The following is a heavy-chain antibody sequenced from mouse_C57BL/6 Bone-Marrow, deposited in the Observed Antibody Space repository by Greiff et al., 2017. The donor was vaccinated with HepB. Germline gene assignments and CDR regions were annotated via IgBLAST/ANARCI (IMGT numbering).Heavy chain of an antibody. V-gene: IGHV1-52*01. CDR2: IDPSDSET. CDR1: GYTFTSYW. CDR3: ARRGPGIYFDY. D-gene: IGHD4-1*01. J-gene: IGHJ2*01. Sequence: VQLQQPGAELVRPGSSVKLSCKASGYTFTSYWMHWVKQRPIQGLEWIGNIDPSDSETHYNQKFKDKATLTVDKSSSTAYMQLSSLTSEDSAVYYCARRGPGIYFDYWGQGTTLTVSS.